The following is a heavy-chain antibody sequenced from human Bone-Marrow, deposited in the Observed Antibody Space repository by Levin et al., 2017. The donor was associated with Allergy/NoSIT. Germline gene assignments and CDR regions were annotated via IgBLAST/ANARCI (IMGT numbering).Heavy chain of an antibody. J-gene: IGHJ4*02. CDR1: GDSISSTNYY. Sequence: PSETLSLTCTVSGDSISSTNYYWGWIRQSPGMGLEWIVTIYYRGNTSYNPSLNSLVTISVDTSKTQFSLRLTSVTAADTALYSCERSMVATASVKYWGQGTLVTVAS. D-gene: IGHD2-15*01. CDR3: ERSMVATASVKY. CDR2: IYYRGNT. V-gene: IGHV4-39*01.